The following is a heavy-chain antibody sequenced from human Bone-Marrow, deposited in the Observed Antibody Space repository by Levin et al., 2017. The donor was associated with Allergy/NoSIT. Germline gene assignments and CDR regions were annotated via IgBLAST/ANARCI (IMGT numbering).Heavy chain of an antibody. CDR1: GGSISSYY. CDR3: ARVPGYCSSTSCYERLRVWFDP. J-gene: IGHJ5*02. V-gene: IGHV4-59*01. CDR2: IYYSGST. Sequence: SETLSLTCTVSGGSISSYYWSWIRQPPGKGLEWIGYIYYSGSTNYNPSLKSRVTISVDTSKNQFSLKLSSVTAADTAVYYCARVPGYCSSTSCYERLRVWFDPWGQGTLVTVSS. D-gene: IGHD2-2*01.